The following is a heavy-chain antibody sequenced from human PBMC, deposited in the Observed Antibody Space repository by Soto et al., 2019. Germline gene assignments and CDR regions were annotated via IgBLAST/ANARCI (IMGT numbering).Heavy chain of an antibody. CDR3: ARDRDYGGFDY. V-gene: IGHV3-66*01. CDR1: GFTVSSNF. D-gene: IGHD4-17*01. CDR2: IYSIGTT. Sequence: PGGSLRLSCAVSGFTVSSNFMSWVRQAPGKGLEWVSVIYSIGTTYYADSVKGRFTISRDTSKNTLYLQMNSLRGEDTAVYYCARDRDYGGFDYWGQGTLVTVSS. J-gene: IGHJ4*02.